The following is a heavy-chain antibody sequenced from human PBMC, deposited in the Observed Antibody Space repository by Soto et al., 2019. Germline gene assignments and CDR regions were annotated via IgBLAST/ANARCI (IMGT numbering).Heavy chain of an antibody. D-gene: IGHD2-2*01. V-gene: IGHV4-34*01. Sequence: SETLSLTCAVYGGSFSGYYWSWIRQPPGKGLEWIGEINHSGSTNYNPSLKSRVTISIDRSKNQFSLKLSSVTAADTAVYYCRRVPDYRGQGILVIGSS. CDR1: GGSFSGYY. J-gene: IGHJ4*02. CDR2: INHSGST. CDR3: RRVPDY.